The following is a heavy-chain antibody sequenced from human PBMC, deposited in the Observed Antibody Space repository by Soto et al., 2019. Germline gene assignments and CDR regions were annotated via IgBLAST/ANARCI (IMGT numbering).Heavy chain of an antibody. D-gene: IGHD2-15*01. CDR1: GFTFSSYS. Sequence: EVQLVESGGGLVKPGGSLRLSCAASGFTFSSYSMNWVRQAPGKGLEWVSSISSSSSYIYYADSVKGRFTISRDNAKNSLYRKRNSLRAEDRVVYYCARDVGDSYYMDVWGKGTPVTVSS. V-gene: IGHV3-21*01. J-gene: IGHJ6*03. CDR2: ISSSSSYI. CDR3: ARDVGDSYYMDV.